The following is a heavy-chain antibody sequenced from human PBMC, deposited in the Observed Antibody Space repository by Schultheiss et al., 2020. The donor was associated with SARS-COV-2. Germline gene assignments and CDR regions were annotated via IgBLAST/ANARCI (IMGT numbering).Heavy chain of an antibody. D-gene: IGHD4-17*01. CDR1: GGSISSGGYY. CDR3: ATTTVTTIGNWFDP. J-gene: IGHJ5*02. Sequence: SETLSLTCTVSGGSISSGGYYWSWIRQPPGKGLEWIGYIYYSGSTNYNPSLKSRVTISVDTSKNQFSLKLSSVTAADTAVYYCATTTVTTIGNWFDPWGQGTLVTVSS. V-gene: IGHV4-61*08. CDR2: IYYSGST.